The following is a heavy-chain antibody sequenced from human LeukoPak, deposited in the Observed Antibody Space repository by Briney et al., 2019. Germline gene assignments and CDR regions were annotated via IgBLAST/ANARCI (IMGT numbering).Heavy chain of an antibody. CDR1: GYTFSGNY. J-gene: IGHJ6*03. D-gene: IGHD1-1*01. CDR2: INPNTGGT. CDR3: TRISGYYYYYMDV. Sequence: GASVKVSCKASGYTFSGNYIHWVRQAPGQGLEWMGWINPNTGGTKFAQKFQGRVTMTRDTSITTAYMELSRLRSDDTAVYYCTRISGYYYYYMDVWGTGTTVTISS. V-gene: IGHV1-2*02.